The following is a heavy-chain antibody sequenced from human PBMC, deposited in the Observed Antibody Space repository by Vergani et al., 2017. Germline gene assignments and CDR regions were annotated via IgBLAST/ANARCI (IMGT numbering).Heavy chain of an antibody. J-gene: IGHJ4*02. CDR1: GFTFGDYA. CDR2: IRSNSYGGTT. CDR3: TRAHYYFDY. Sequence: EVQLVESGGGLVQPGRQLRRGRKAAGFTFGDYAMSWVRQGPGKGREWVGWIRSNSYGGTTEYAASVKGRFTISRDDSKSIAYLQMNSLKTEDTAVYYCTRAHYYFDYWGQGTLVTVSS. V-gene: IGHV3-49*04.